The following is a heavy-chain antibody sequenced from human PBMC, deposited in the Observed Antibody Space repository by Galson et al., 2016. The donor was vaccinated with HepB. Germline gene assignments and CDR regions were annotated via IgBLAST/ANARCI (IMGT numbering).Heavy chain of an antibody. CDR1: DCSISSRSFS. Sequence: ETLSLTCTVSDCSISSRSFSWGWIRQPPGKGLVSIGTVYRGKTYYNPPLGGRVTISVGMSTDLLSLKLTSLTPADTAVYYCARRIAVAGNDYWGQGTLVTVSS. CDR2: VYRGKT. D-gene: IGHD6-19*01. CDR3: ARRIAVAGNDY. V-gene: IGHV4-39*01. J-gene: IGHJ4*02.